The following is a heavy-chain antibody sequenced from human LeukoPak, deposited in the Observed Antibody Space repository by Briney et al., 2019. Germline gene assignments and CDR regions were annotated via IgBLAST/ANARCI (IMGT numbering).Heavy chain of an antibody. V-gene: IGHV1-69*13. CDR2: IIPIFGTA. J-gene: IGHJ6*02. CDR1: GGTFSSFA. Sequence: SVKVSCKASGGTFSSFAISWVRQAPGQGLEWMGGIIPIFGTANYAQKFQGRVTITADESTSTAYMELSSLRSEDTAVYYCARDSSSSPDYYYYGMDVWGQGTTVTVSS. CDR3: ARDSSSSPDYYYYGMDV. D-gene: IGHD6-6*01.